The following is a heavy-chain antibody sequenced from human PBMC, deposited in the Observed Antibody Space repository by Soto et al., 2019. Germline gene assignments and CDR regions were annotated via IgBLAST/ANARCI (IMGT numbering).Heavy chain of an antibody. CDR2: IYYSVRT. CDR3: ARQRTTVVTKAYFDH. D-gene: IGHD2-21*02. Sequence: WETLSLTCIVSGESMSSSSYYWGWIRQPRGKGLEWIGSIYYSVRTYYNPSFKSRVTISIDTSKNQFSLKLSSVTATETAVYYRARQRTTVVTKAYFDHRAQGALVTVSS. CDR1: GESMSSSSYY. J-gene: IGHJ4*02. V-gene: IGHV4-39*01.